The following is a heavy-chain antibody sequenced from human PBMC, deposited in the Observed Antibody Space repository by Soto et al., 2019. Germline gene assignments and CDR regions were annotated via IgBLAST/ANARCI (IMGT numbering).Heavy chain of an antibody. V-gene: IGHV3-23*01. CDR2: ISGSGGST. D-gene: IGHD3-3*01. Sequence: GGSLRLSCAASGFTFSSYAMSWVRQAPGKGLEWVSAISGSGGSTYYADSVKGRFTISRDNSENTLYLQMNSLRAEDTAVYYCAKDLYYDFWSGFLLAWGQGTLVTVSS. J-gene: IGHJ5*02. CDR3: AKDLYYDFWSGFLLA. CDR1: GFTFSSYA.